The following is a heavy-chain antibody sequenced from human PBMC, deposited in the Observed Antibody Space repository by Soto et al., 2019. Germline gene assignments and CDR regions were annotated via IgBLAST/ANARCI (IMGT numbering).Heavy chain of an antibody. V-gene: IGHV1-3*01. Sequence: ASVKVSCKASGYTFTSYAMHWVRQAPGQRLEWMGWINAGNGNTKYSQKFQGRVTITRDTSASTAYMELSSLRSEDTAVYYCALLEWPPVHGYYYYGMDVWGQGTTVTVSS. D-gene: IGHD3-3*01. CDR3: ALLEWPPVHGYYYYGMDV. CDR1: GYTFTSYA. J-gene: IGHJ6*02. CDR2: INAGNGNT.